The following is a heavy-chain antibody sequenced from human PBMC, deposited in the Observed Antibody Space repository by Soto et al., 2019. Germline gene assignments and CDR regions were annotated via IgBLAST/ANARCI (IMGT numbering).Heavy chain of an antibody. V-gene: IGHV3-33*01. CDR1: GFTFSIYG. CDR2: IWYDGSNK. D-gene: IGHD3-10*01. J-gene: IGHJ6*02. CDR3: ARDFGSGTPVYYYGMDV. Sequence: GGSLRLSCAASGFTFSIYGMHWVRQAPGKGLEGVAVIWYDGSNKYYADSVKGRFTISRDNSKNTLYLQMNSLRAEDTAVYYCARDFGSGTPVYYYGMDVWGQGTTVTVSS.